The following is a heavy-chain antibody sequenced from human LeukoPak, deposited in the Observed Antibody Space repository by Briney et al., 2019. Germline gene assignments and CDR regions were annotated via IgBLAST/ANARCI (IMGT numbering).Heavy chain of an antibody. CDR2: INHSGST. CDR1: GGSFSGYY. Sequence: PSETLSLTCAVYGGSFSGYYWSWIRQPPGKGLEWIGEINHSGSTNYNPSLKSRVTISVDTSKNQFSLKLSSVTAADTAVYYCARDRVVRGVILNYYYYYMDVWGKGTTVTISS. V-gene: IGHV4-34*01. D-gene: IGHD3-10*01. CDR3: ARDRVVRGVILNYYYYYMDV. J-gene: IGHJ6*03.